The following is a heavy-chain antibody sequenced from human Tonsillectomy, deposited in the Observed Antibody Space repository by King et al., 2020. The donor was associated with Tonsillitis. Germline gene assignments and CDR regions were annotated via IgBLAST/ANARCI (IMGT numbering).Heavy chain of an antibody. D-gene: IGHD6-13*01. CDR2: IYYSGST. CDR3: ARRAYSSSWPPGYYFDY. V-gene: IGHV4-59*08. CDR1: GGSISSYY. J-gene: IGHJ4*02. Sequence: VQLQESGPGLVKPSETVSLTCTVSGGSISSYYWSWIRQPPGKGLEWIGYIYYSGSTNYNPSLKSRVTISVDTSKNQFSLKLSSVTAADTAVYYCARRAYSSSWPPGYYFDYWGQGTLVTVSS.